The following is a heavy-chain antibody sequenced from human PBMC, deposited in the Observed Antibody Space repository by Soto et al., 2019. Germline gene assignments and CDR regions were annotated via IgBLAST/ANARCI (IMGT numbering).Heavy chain of an antibody. CDR1: GGSISSSSYY. V-gene: IGHV4-39*01. D-gene: IGHD6-13*01. CDR2: IYYSGST. CDR3: ASQQLVHYYYGMDV. J-gene: IGHJ6*02. Sequence: QLQLQEPGPGLVKPSETLSLTCTVSGGSISSSSYYWGWIRQPPGKGLEWIGSIYYSGSTYYNPSLKSRVTISVDTSKNQFSLKLSSVTAADTAVYYCASQQLVHYYYGMDVWGQGTTVTVSS.